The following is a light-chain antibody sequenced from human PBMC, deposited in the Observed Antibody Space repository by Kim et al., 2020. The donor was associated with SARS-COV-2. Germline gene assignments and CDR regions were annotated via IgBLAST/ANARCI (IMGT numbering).Light chain of an antibody. J-gene: IGLJ3*02. CDR2: DND. CDR3: ASWDSIVNGGV. V-gene: IGLV1-51*01. CDR1: SLNIGKNY. Sequence: GKKVTISSSRNSLNIGKNYVSWYQQCPGRAPTLLIYDNDQRRSGIPDRFSASTSDTSTTLVITGLQTGDEAYYFCASWDSIVNGGVFGGGTQLTVL.